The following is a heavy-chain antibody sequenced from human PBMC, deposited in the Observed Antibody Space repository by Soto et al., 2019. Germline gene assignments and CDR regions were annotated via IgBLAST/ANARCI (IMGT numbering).Heavy chain of an antibody. CDR2: ISAYNGNT. CDR3: ARASDDYGDYLYYFDY. V-gene: IGHV1-18*04. Sequence: ASVKVSCKASGYTFTSYGISWVRQAPGQGLEWMGWISAYNGNTNYAQKLQGRVTMTTDTSTSTAYMELRSLRSDDTAVYYCARASDDYGDYLYYFDYWGQGTLVTVSS. J-gene: IGHJ4*02. CDR1: GYTFTSYG. D-gene: IGHD4-17*01.